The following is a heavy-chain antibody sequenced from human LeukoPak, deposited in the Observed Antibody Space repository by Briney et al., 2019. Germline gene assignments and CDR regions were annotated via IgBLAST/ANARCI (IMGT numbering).Heavy chain of an antibody. V-gene: IGHV1-18*01. Sequence: SVKVSCKASGYTFTSYGISWVRQAPGQGLEWMGWISAYNGNTNYAQKLQGRVTMTTDTSTSTAYMELRSLRSDDTAVYYCARVSVPAASIRYYYYMDVWGKGTTVTVSS. CDR1: GYTFTSYG. J-gene: IGHJ6*03. D-gene: IGHD2-2*01. CDR3: ARVSVPAASIRYYYYMDV. CDR2: ISAYNGNT.